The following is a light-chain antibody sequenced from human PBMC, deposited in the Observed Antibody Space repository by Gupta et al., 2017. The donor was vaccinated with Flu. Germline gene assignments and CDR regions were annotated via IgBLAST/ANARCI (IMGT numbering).Light chain of an antibody. V-gene: IGKV2-30*01. CDR2: KVS. CDR3: MQGTHWPPIT. CDR1: QSLVYSDGNTY. Sequence: DVVMTQSPLSLPVTLGQPASISCRSSQSLVYSDGNTYLNWFQQRPGQSPRRLIYKVSIRDSGVPDRFSGSGSSTDFTLKISRVEAEDVGVYYCMQGTHWPPITFGQGTRLEMK. J-gene: IGKJ5*01.